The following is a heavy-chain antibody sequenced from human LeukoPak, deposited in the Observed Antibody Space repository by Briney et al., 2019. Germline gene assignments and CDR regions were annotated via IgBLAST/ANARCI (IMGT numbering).Heavy chain of an antibody. V-gene: IGHV4-59*08. D-gene: IGHD3-22*01. J-gene: IGHJ4*02. CDR1: GGSISSYY. CDR2: IYYSGST. Sequence: SETLSLTCTVSGGSISSYYWSWIRQPPGKGLEWIGYIYYSGSTNYNPSLKSRVTISVDTSKNQFSLKLSSVTAADTAVYYCAKKPSYYYDSSAPYGYWGQGTLVTVSS. CDR3: AKKPSYYYDSSAPYGY.